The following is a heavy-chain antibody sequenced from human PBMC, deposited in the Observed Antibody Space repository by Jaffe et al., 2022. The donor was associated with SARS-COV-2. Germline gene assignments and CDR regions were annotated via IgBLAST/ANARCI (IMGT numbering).Heavy chain of an antibody. CDR1: GFTFSSYA. V-gene: IGHV3-23*01. CDR3: AKDRYTNYWDRGDYFDY. Sequence: EVQLLESGGGLVQPGGSLRLSCAASGFTFSSYAMSWVRQAPGKGLEWVSSMSGSGRNTYYADSVKGRFTISRDNSKNTLFLEMNSLTAEDTAVYYCAKDRYTNYWDRGDYFDYWGQGTLVTVSS. J-gene: IGHJ4*02. D-gene: IGHD1-1*01. CDR2: MSGSGRNT.